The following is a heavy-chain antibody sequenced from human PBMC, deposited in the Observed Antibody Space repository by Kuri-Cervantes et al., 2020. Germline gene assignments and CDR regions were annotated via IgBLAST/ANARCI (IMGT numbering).Heavy chain of an antibody. CDR3: ARHDGDHGLNYFDY. Sequence: ASVKVSCKASGYTFTSYGISWVRQAPGQGLEWMGIINPSGGSTSYAQKFQGRVTMTRDTSTGTVYMELSSLRSEDTAVYYCARHDGDHGLNYFDYWGQGTRVTVSS. D-gene: IGHD4-17*01. V-gene: IGHV1-46*01. CDR2: INPSGGST. CDR1: GYTFTSYG. J-gene: IGHJ4*02.